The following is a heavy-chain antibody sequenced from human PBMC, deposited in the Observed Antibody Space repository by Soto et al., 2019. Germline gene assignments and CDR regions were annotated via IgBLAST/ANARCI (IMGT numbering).Heavy chain of an antibody. CDR2: ISGSGDST. Sequence: EVQLLESGGGLVQPGGSLRLSCAASGFTFSSYAMSWVRQAPGKGLEWVSIISGSGDSTYYADSVKGRATISRDNSKNTLYLQMNSLRAEDTAVYYCAKRTTGWYFDLWGRGTLVTVSS. V-gene: IGHV3-23*01. J-gene: IGHJ2*01. CDR3: AKRTTGWYFDL. CDR1: GFTFSSYA.